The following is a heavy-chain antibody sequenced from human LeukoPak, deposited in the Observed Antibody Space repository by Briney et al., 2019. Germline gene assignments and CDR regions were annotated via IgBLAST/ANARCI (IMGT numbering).Heavy chain of an antibody. CDR3: ASSGIAVAGTRYFDY. CDR2: INSDGSST. D-gene: IGHD6-19*01. V-gene: IGHV3-74*01. CDR1: GFTFSSYW. Sequence: GGSLRLSCAASGFTFSSYWMHWVRQAPGKGLVWVSRINSDGSSTNYADSVKGRFTISRDNAKNTLYLQMNSLRAEDTAVYYRASSGIAVAGTRYFDYWGQGTLVTVSS. J-gene: IGHJ4*02.